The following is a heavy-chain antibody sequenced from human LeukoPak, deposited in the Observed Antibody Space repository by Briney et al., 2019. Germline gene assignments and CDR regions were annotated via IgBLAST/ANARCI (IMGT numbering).Heavy chain of an antibody. J-gene: IGHJ4*02. CDR1: GYSFTSNY. V-gene: IGHV1-46*01. Sequence: ASVEVPCKVSGYSFTSNYIHWVRQAPGQGLEWMGMIYPRDGGTSYAQRFQDRVTVTRDTSTSTVHMELSGLKSGDTAVYYCARDQEGFDYWGQGTLVTVSS. CDR3: ARDQEGFDY. CDR2: IYPRDGGT.